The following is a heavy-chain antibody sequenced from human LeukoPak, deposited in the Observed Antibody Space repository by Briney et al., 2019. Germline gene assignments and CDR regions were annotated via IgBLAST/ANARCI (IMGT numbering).Heavy chain of an antibody. Sequence: PSETLSLTCAVYGESLNSYYWSWIRQPPGKGLEWIGEIYESGSTEYNPSLKSRVTISMVPSKQQFSLSLTSVTGADTAVYYCARGAWATRLGSWGLGTPVIVSS. CDR2: IYESGST. D-gene: IGHD2-15*01. CDR1: GESLNSYY. V-gene: IGHV4-34*01. J-gene: IGHJ4*02. CDR3: ARGAWATRLGS.